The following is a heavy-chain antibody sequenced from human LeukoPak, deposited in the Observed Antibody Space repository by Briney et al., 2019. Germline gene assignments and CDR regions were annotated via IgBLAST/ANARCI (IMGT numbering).Heavy chain of an antibody. V-gene: IGHV1-69*13. CDR1: GGTFSRYA. Sequence: SVTVSCKASGGTFSRYAISWVRQAPGQGLEWMGGIIPISGTTNYAQKFQGRVTITADESTSTAYMELSSLRSEDTAMYYCATYCSSANCYIWGYYFDYWGRGTLVTVSS. J-gene: IGHJ4*02. CDR3: ATYCSSANCYIWGYYFDY. D-gene: IGHD2-2*01. CDR2: IIPISGTT.